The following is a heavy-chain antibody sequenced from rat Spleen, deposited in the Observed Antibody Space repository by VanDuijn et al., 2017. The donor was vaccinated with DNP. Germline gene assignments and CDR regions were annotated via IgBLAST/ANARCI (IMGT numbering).Heavy chain of an antibody. CDR2: INTDGGST. D-gene: IGHD1-2*01. J-gene: IGHJ2*01. CDR1: GFSFSTYD. Sequence: EVQLVESGGGLVQPGGSLKLSCAASGFSFSTYDMAWVRQAPTKGLEWVASINTDGGSTYYPDSVKGRFTISRDNAENTVYLQMSSLRSEDTATYYCASWAPIAPLSTSNYWGQGVMVTVSS. CDR3: ASWAPIAPLSTSNY. V-gene: IGHV5S13*01.